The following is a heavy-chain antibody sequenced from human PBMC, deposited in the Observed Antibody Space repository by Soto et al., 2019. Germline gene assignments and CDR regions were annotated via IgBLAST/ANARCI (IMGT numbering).Heavy chain of an antibody. Sequence: GGSLRLSCAASGFTFSSYAMSWVRQAPGKGLEWVSAISGSGGSTYYADSVKGRFNISRDNSKNTLYLQINSLRAEDTAVYSLSKDQDVVVVPAGLTYFDYWGQGTLVTVSS. CDR2: ISGSGGST. D-gene: IGHD2-2*01. V-gene: IGHV3-23*01. CDR3: SKDQDVVVVPAGLTYFDY. CDR1: GFTFSSYA. J-gene: IGHJ4*01.